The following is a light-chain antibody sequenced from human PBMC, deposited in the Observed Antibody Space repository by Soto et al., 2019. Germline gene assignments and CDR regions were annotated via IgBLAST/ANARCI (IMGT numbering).Light chain of an antibody. J-gene: IGKJ1*01. CDR3: QHYNSYSEA. Sequence: IPITQSPSTLSGSVGDRVTHSCRASQTISSWLAWYQQKPGKAPKLLIYKASTLKSGVPSRFSGSGSGTEFTLTISSLQPDDFATYYCQHYNSYSEAFGQGTKVDIK. V-gene: IGKV1-5*03. CDR1: QTISSW. CDR2: KAS.